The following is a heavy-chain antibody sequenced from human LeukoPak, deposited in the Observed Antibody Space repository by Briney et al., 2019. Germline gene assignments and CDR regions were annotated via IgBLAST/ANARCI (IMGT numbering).Heavy chain of an antibody. Sequence: GASMKVSCKASGYTFTGYYIHWVRQAPGQGLEWMGLIKPNSGDTKYAQKFQGRVTMTRDTSITTAYMELSSLRSDDTALYYCVRDRPHNWFDPWGQGTLVTVSS. CDR2: IKPNSGDT. CDR1: GYTFTGYY. J-gene: IGHJ5*02. V-gene: IGHV1-2*02. CDR3: VRDRPHNWFDP.